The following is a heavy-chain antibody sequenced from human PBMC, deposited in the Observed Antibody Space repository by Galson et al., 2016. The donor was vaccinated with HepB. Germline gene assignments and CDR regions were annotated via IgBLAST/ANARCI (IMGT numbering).Heavy chain of an antibody. D-gene: IGHD2-2*01. Sequence: SLRLSCAPSGFAFRNHGMHWVRQAPGKGLEWVAIIWYGGSNKYYADSVKGRFTISRDNSKNTLYLQMNSLRVEDTAVYYCARDGSAAADYWGQGALVAVSS. CDR3: ARDGSAAADY. CDR2: IWYGGSNK. J-gene: IGHJ4*02. V-gene: IGHV3-33*01. CDR1: GFAFRNHG.